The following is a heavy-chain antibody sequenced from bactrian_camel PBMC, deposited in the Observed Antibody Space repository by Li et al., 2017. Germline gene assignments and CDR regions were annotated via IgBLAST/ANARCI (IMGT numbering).Heavy chain of an antibody. CDR3: TASTKSGY. Sequence: HVQLVESGGGLVQPGGSLRLSCAASGFAISNDVMRWVRQAPGKGLEWVSSISSDGTNIVYADSVKGRFTVSRDNAKNTVWLQMNSLKSEDTALYYCTASTKSGYWGQGTQVTIS. CDR1: GFAISNDV. D-gene: IGHD1*01. CDR2: ISSDGTNI. V-gene: IGHV3S5*01. J-gene: IGHJ4*01.